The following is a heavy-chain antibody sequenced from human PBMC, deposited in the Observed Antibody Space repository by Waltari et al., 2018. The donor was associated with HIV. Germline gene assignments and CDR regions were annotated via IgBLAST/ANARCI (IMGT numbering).Heavy chain of an antibody. CDR1: VFSVRNHW. CDR3: ARASHYIEFSTFDGDYYFDF. V-gene: IGHV3-74*01. J-gene: IGHJ4*02. Sequence: VQLVESGGGPIKTGGCLRLSCAASVFSVRNHWVGWVRQGPGKGLVWVASINSDGSSRNYANAVKGRFIISRDNARNTVYLQLNNLKVEDTAVYFCARASHYIEFSTFDGDYYFDFWGRGTRVAVSS. D-gene: IGHD3-3*02. CDR2: INSDGSSR.